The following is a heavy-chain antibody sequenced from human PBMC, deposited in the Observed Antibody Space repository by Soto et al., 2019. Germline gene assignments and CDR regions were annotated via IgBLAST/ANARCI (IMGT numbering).Heavy chain of an antibody. Sequence: SVKVSCKASRVACSKFIVTCVVQAPLRWLDWVGGIIPIFGTANYAQKFQGRVTITADESTSTSYMEVNNLRSEDTAVYYCAKVRYSSPMGYYYGMDVWGQGTTVTVSS. D-gene: IGHD6-19*01. CDR1: RVACSKFI. CDR3: AKVRYSSPMGYYYGMDV. J-gene: IGHJ6*02. CDR2: IIPIFGTA. V-gene: IGHV1-69*13.